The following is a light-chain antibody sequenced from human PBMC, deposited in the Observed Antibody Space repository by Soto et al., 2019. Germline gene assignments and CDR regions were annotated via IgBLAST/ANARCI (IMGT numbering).Light chain of an antibody. Sequence: IQMTQSPSSLSASVGDRVTITCRASQSLNNALAWYQQKPGKAPNLLIYDASTLERGVPSRFSGTGSGTEFTLTISSLQPDDFASYYCQQYHRKSVTFGQGTRLEIK. CDR2: DAS. CDR1: QSLNNA. J-gene: IGKJ5*01. CDR3: QQYHRKSVT. V-gene: IGKV1-5*01.